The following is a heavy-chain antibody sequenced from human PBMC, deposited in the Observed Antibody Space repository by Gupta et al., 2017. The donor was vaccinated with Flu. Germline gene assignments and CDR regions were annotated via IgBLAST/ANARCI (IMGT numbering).Heavy chain of an antibody. V-gene: IGHV3-7*01. CDR1: GFSLSDYW. J-gene: IGHJ5*02. CDR3: EISQRSGWFDP. CDR2: INQDGREI. Sequence: EVQVVEPGGGLVQPGGSLRLACAASGFSLSDYWMSWVRQAPGKGLEWVANINQDGREIYYVESVNGRFTISRDNANKSLLLQMSRLRADDTAVYYCEISQRSGWFDPWGQGTQVIVSS.